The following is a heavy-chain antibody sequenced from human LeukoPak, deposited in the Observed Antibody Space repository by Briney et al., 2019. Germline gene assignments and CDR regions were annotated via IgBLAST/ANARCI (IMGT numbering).Heavy chain of an antibody. V-gene: IGHV3-53*01. Sequence: PGGSLRLSCAASGFTVSSNYMSWVRQAPGKGLEWVSIMFSGGATYYADSVEGRFTISRDNSMNMVYLQLNRLRVEDTAVYYCSSRLSSGWYDLWGQGTLVTVSP. D-gene: IGHD6-19*01. CDR3: SSRLSSGWYDL. CDR2: MFSGGAT. CDR1: GFTVSSNY. J-gene: IGHJ4*02.